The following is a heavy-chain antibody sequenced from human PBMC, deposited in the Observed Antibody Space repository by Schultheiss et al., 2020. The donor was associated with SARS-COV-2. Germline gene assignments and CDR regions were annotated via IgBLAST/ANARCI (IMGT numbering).Heavy chain of an antibody. V-gene: IGHV4-59*10. J-gene: IGHJ5*02. CDR3: ASSHPLPTNWFDP. CDR2: IYTSGST. CDR1: GGSFSSYY. Sequence: SETLSLTCAVYGGSFSSYYWSWIRQPAGKGLEWIGRIYTSGSTNYNPSLKSRVTMSVDTSKNQFSLKLSSVTAADTAVYYCASSHPLPTNWFDPWGQGTLVTVSS.